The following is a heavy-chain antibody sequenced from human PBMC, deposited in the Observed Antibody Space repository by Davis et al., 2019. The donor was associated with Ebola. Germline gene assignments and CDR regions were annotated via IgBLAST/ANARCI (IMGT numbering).Heavy chain of an antibody. CDR1: LDSVRNYY. J-gene: IGHJ4*02. CDR2: IHYSGKT. V-gene: IGHV4-59*02. CDR3: ARGGGSFYLAIDN. D-gene: IGHD2-15*01. Sequence: MPSETLSLTCTVSLDSVRNYYWSWIRQPPGKGLEWIGYIHYSGKTNYNPSLESRVTMSVDTSRNQFSLNGTSVTAADTAVYYCARGGGSFYLAIDNWGPGTLVTVSS.